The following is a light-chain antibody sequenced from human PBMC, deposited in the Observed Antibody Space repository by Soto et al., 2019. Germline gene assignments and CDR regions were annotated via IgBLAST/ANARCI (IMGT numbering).Light chain of an antibody. J-gene: IGKJ1*01. V-gene: IGKV3-11*01. CDR1: QSVSSY. Sequence: EIVLTQSPATLSLSPGKRATLSCRASQSVSSYLAWYHQKPGQAPRLLIYDASNRATGIPARFSGSGSGTDFTLTISSLEPEDFAVYYCQQRSNWPWTFGQGTKVDIK. CDR3: QQRSNWPWT. CDR2: DAS.